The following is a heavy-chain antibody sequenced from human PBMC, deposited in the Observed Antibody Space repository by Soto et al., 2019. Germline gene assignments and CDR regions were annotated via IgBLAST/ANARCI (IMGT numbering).Heavy chain of an antibody. CDR3: ARDPGDYYDSSGYYTEYYFDY. CDR1: GYTFTSYG. D-gene: IGHD3-22*01. Sequence: GASVKVSCKASGYTFTSYGISWVRQAPGQGLEWMGWINPNSGGTNYAQKFQGWVTMTRDTSISTAYMELSRLRSDDTAVYYCARDPGDYYDSSGYYTEYYFDYWGQGTLVTVSS. V-gene: IGHV1-2*04. CDR2: INPNSGGT. J-gene: IGHJ4*02.